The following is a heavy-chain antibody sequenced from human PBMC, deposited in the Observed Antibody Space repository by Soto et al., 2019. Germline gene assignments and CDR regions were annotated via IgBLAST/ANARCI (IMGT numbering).Heavy chain of an antibody. J-gene: IGHJ6*02. V-gene: IGHV4-59*01. CDR3: ARGAYFDWFHSLYYYGMDV. Sequence: QVQLQESGPGLVKPSETLSLTCTVSGGSISSYYWSWIRQPPGKGLEWIGYIYYSGSTNYNPSLKGRVTISVDTSKNQFSLKLSSVTAADTAVYYCARGAYFDWFHSLYYYGMDVWGQGTTVTVSS. D-gene: IGHD3-9*01. CDR1: GGSISSYY. CDR2: IYYSGST.